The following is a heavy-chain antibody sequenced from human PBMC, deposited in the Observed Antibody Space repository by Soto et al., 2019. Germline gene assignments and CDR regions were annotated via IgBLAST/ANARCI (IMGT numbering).Heavy chain of an antibody. Sequence: QVQLVQSGAEVKKPGSSVKVSCKASGGTFSSYAISWVRQAPGQGLEWMGGIIPIFGTANYAQKFQGRVTITADESTSTAYMELGSLRGEDTAVYYCARVNRLYSGYDVGYFDYWGQGTLVTVSS. CDR2: IIPIFGTA. D-gene: IGHD5-12*01. J-gene: IGHJ4*02. CDR1: GGTFSSYA. V-gene: IGHV1-69*01. CDR3: ARVNRLYSGYDVGYFDY.